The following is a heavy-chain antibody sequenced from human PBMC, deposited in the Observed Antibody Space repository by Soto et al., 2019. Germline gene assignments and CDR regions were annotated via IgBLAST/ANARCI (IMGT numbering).Heavy chain of an antibody. V-gene: IGHV1-8*01. CDR1: GYTFTSYD. D-gene: IGHD3-9*01. CDR2: MNPNSGNT. CDR3: ASGLLTMGVNWYDP. Sequence: QVQLLQSGAEVKKPGASVKVSCKASGYTFTSYDINWVRQATGQGLEWMGWMNPNSGNTGYAQKFQGRVTMTRNTSISTTYMELSSLRAYDTAVDYCASGLLTMGVNWYDPWGQGALVTVSS. J-gene: IGHJ5*02.